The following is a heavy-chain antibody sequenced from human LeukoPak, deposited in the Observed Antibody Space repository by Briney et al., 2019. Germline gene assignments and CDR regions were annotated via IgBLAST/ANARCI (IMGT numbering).Heavy chain of an antibody. V-gene: IGHV4-34*01. Sequence: SETLSLTCGVYGGSFSGYYWSWIRQPPGKGLEWIGEINHSGSTNYNPSLKSRVTISVDTSKNQFSLKLSSVTAADTAVYYCARGGGGGFDYWGQGTLVTVSS. CDR2: INHSGST. CDR1: GGSFSGYY. J-gene: IGHJ4*02. CDR3: ARGGGGGFDY. D-gene: IGHD2-15*01.